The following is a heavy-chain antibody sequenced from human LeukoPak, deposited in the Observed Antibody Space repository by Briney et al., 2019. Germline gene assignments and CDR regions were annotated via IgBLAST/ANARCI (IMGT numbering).Heavy chain of an antibody. D-gene: IGHD3-16*01. CDR1: GNSISNYA. V-gene: IGHV1-69*13. CDR2: IIPIFGTA. CDR3: TTRACHAGGCSSSFYYYYGLHF. J-gene: IGHJ6*02. Sequence: SVKVPCKASGNSISNYAVSWVRQAPGQGFEWMGGIIPIFGTADYAQKFQGRVTVTADQSTSTTYMALSSLKSEDTATYYCTTRACHAGGCSSSFYYYYGLHFWGQGTTVSVSS.